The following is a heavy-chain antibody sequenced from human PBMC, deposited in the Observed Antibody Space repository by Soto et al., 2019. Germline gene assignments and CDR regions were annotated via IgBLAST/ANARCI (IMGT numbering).Heavy chain of an antibody. V-gene: IGHV1-69*01. CDR3: ATGGRGYSYAPRFYFEY. CDR2: ILAIFGRT. CDR1: GAIFSSNA. D-gene: IGHD5-18*01. J-gene: IGHJ4*02. Sequence: QVQLVQSGAEVKKPGSSVKVTCKASGAIFSSNAISWVRQAPGQGLEWMGGILAIFGRTNYAQKFQGRVTSTADESTRTAYMELSSLKSEDTAVYYCATGGRGYSYAPRFYFEYRGQGTLVTVSS.